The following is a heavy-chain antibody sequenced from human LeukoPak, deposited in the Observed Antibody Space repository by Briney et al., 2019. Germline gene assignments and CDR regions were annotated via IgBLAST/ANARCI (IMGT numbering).Heavy chain of an antibody. Sequence: GGSLRLSCAASGFXFGSYSINWVRQAPGKGLEWVSSISHGSSYIYYADSVKGRFTISRDNAENSLYLQMNSLRVEDTAVYYCARGPKYIASTGPHYFDYWGQGTLVTVSS. V-gene: IGHV3-21*01. CDR3: ARGPKYIASTGPHYFDY. J-gene: IGHJ4*02. CDR1: GFXFGSYS. D-gene: IGHD1-1*01. CDR2: ISHGSSYI.